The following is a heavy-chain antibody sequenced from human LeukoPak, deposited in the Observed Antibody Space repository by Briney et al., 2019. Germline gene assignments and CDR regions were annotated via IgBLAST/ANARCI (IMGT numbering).Heavy chain of an antibody. V-gene: IGHV1-2*02. CDR3: VRGDSGSYYAFDI. CDR1: GYTFTGYY. J-gene: IGHJ3*02. D-gene: IGHD1-26*01. Sequence: ASVRVSCKASGYTFTGYYMHWVRQAPGQGLEWMGWINPNSGGTNYTQKFQGRVTMTRDTSISTAYMELSRLRSDDTAVYYCVRGDSGSYYAFDIWGQGTMVTVSS. CDR2: INPNSGGT.